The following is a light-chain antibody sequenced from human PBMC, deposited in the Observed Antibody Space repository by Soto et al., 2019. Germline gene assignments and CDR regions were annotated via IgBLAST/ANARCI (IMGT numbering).Light chain of an antibody. CDR2: EGN. CDR3: CSYAGGVI. V-gene: IGLV2-23*01. Sequence: QAVVTQPASVSGSPGQSITISCTGVSSDVDSYKFVSWYQQHPGKAPKLTIYEGNKRPSGVSNRFSGSKSGNTASLTISALQAEDEADYYCCSYAGGVIFGGGTQLPVL. CDR1: SSDVDSYKF. J-gene: IGLJ2*01.